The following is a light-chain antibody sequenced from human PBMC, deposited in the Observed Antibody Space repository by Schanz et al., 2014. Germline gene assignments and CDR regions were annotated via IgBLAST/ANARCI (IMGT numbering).Light chain of an antibody. CDR2: DVS. J-gene: IGLJ3*02. CDR3: CSYAGKYTWV. Sequence: QSALTQPASVSGSPGQSITISCTATGSADGAFTYVSWYQQHPGKAPKLMIYDVSNRPSGVSNRFSGSKSGNTASLTISGLQAEDEADYYCCSYAGKYTWVFGGGTKLTVL. CDR1: GSADGAFTY. V-gene: IGLV2-14*01.